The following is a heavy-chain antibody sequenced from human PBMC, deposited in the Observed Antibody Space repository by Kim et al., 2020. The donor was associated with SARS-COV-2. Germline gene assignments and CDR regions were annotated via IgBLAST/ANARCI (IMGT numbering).Heavy chain of an antibody. CDR2: IYTSGST. Sequence: SETLSLTFTVSGCSIRSYYWNWIRQPSGKGREWIGRIYTSGSTNDNPSRKSRGTMSVDTSKNQFSLKLSSVTAAETAVYYCARDICGGSCYSPDYYGMDVWGRVTTLTVSS. J-gene: IGHJ6*02. V-gene: IGHV4-4*07. D-gene: IGHD2-15*01. CDR1: GCSIRSYY. CDR3: ARDICGGSCYSPDYYGMDV.